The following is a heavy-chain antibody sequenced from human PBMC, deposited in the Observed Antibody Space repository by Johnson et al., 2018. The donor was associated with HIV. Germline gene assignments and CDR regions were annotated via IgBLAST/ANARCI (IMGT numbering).Heavy chain of an antibody. J-gene: IGHJ3*02. CDR3: ATSGLTLGSSSSHAFDI. D-gene: IGHD6-6*01. V-gene: IGHV3-30*04. CDR2: ISYDGSNK. Sequence: VQLVESGGGLVQPGGSLRLSCAASGLTFSTYAMHWVRQTPGKGLEWVAIISYDGSNKYYADSVKGRFTISRDNSKNTLYLQMNSLRAEDTAMYYCATSGLTLGSSSSHAFDIWGQGTMVTVSS. CDR1: GLTFSTYA.